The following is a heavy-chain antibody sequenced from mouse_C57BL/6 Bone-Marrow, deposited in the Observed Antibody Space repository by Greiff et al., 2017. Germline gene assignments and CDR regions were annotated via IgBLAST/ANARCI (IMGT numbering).Heavy chain of an antibody. CDR1: GYTFTSYW. CDR2: IYPGSGST. D-gene: IGHD2-5*01. J-gene: IGHJ3*01. Sequence: VKPGASVKMSCKASGYTFTSYWITWVKQRPGQGLEWIGDIYPGSGSTNYNEKFKSKATLTVDTSSSTAYMQLSSLTSEDSAVYYCARAGYYSIFAYWGQGTLVTVSA. CDR3: ARAGYYSIFAY. V-gene: IGHV1-55*01.